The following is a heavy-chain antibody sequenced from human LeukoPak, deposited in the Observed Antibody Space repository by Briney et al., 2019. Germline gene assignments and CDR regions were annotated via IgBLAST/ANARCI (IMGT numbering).Heavy chain of an antibody. J-gene: IGHJ6*03. Sequence: GASVKVSCKASGYTFTSYDINWVRQATGQGLEWMGWMNPNSGNTGYAQKFQGRVTMTRNTSISTAYMELSSLRSEDTAVYYCARVDPLLYYYCMDVWGKGTTVTVSS. D-gene: IGHD2-2*03. CDR3: ARVDPLLYYYCMDV. CDR1: GYTFTSYD. CDR2: MNPNSGNT. V-gene: IGHV1-8*01.